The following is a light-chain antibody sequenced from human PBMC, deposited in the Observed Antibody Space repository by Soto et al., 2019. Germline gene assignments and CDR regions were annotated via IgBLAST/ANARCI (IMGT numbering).Light chain of an antibody. CDR3: SSYTSSSTVV. V-gene: IGLV2-14*01. CDR2: DVS. Sequence: QSVLTQPASVSGSPGQSITISCTGTSSDIGAYNYVSWYQQHPGKAPKLMIYDVSNRPSGVSNRFSGSKSGHTASLTISGLQAEDEADYYCSSYTSSSTVVFGGGTKVTV. CDR1: SSDIGAYNY. J-gene: IGLJ2*01.